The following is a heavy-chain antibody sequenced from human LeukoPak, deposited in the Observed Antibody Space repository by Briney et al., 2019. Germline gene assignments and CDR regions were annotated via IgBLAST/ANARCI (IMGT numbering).Heavy chain of an antibody. Sequence: PSETLSLTCTVSGDSISTSNSYWGWIRQPPGKGLEWIGSIYLSGRTYYNPSLRSRVTMSVDTSKNQFSLKLSSVTAADTAVYYCARLGGYCTNGVCPNWFDPWGQGTLVTVSS. CDR2: IYLSGRT. J-gene: IGHJ5*02. V-gene: IGHV4-39*07. CDR3: ARLGGYCTNGVCPNWFDP. D-gene: IGHD2-8*01. CDR1: GDSISTSNSY.